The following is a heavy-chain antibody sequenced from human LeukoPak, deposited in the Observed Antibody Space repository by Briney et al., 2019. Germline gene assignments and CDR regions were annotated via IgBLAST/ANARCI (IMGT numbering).Heavy chain of an antibody. Sequence: GGSLRLSCAASGFTFSSYGMHWVRQAPGKGLEWLAVIWYDGSNIYYADPVKGRFAVSRDNSKNTLYLQINSLRAEDTAVYYCARARNDYDTSSFSALDYWGQGTLVTVSS. D-gene: IGHD3-22*01. V-gene: IGHV3-33*01. J-gene: IGHJ4*02. CDR1: GFTFSSYG. CDR2: IWYDGSNI. CDR3: ARARNDYDTSSFSALDY.